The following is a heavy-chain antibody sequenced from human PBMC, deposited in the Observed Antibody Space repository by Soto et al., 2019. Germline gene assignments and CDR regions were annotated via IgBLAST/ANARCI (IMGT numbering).Heavy chain of an antibody. CDR1: GFTFNNYA. Sequence: LVVESGGGVVQPGKSLRLSCVASGFTFNNYAMHWVRQAPGKGLEWVAGISFDAINQYYAESVRGRYTIARKNSKSRLQLQMKALTVDHNVVYYCARGLRYSYKAAFDFWRQGTKVNVSS. CDR3: ARGLRYSYKAAFDF. J-gene: IGHJ3*01. V-gene: IGHV3-30-3*01. D-gene: IGHD5-18*01. CDR2: ISFDAINQ.